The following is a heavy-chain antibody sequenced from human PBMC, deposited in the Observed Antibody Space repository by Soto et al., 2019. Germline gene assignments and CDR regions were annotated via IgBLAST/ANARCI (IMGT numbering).Heavy chain of an antibody. CDR3: ARLHSGSYSG. CDR1: GFTFSSYW. CDR2: IYSGGST. D-gene: IGHD1-26*01. J-gene: IGHJ4*02. V-gene: IGHV3-66*01. Sequence: HPGGSLRLSCAASGFTFSSYWMHWVRQAPGKGLVWVSRIYSGGSTYYADSVKGRFTISRDNSKNTLYLQMNSLRAEDTAVYYCARLHSGSYSGWGQGTLVTVSS.